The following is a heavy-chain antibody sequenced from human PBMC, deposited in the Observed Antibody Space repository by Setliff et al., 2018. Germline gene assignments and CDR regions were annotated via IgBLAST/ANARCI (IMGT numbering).Heavy chain of an antibody. D-gene: IGHD5-12*01. Sequence: PGGSLRLSCAASGFTFGSTATHWVRQAPGKGLEWVALITFDGSNKYYTDSVKGRFTISRDISKNTLYLQMNSLRPEDTAVYFCTTDPVGNSGFDVWGQGTMVTVSS. V-gene: IGHV3-30-3*01. CDR3: TTDPVGNSGFDV. CDR1: GFTFGSTA. CDR2: ITFDGSNK. J-gene: IGHJ3*01.